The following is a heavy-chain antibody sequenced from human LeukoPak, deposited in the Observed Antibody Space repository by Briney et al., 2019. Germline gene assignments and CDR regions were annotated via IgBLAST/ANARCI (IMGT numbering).Heavy chain of an antibody. CDR2: ISGSGGST. D-gene: IGHD6-19*01. CDR1: GFTFSSYA. CDR3: AKGGGGWYSSHWYFDL. V-gene: IGHV3-23*01. J-gene: IGHJ2*01. Sequence: GGSLRLSCAASGFTFSSYAMSWVRQAPGKGLEWVSAISGSGGSTYYADSVKGRFTISRDNSKNTLYLQMNSLRAEDTAVYYCAKGGGGWYSSHWYFDLWGRGTLVTVSS.